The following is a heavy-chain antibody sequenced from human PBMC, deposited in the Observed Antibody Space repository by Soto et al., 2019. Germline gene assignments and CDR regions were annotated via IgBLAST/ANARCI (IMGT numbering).Heavy chain of an antibody. D-gene: IGHD5-12*01. CDR2: ISGSGGSI. V-gene: IGHV3-23*01. J-gene: IGHJ4*02. CDR1: GFTFSNYA. Sequence: EVQLLESGGGLVQPGGSLRLSCAVSGFTFSNYAMSWVRQAPGKGLEWVSVISGSGGSIFYADSVKGRFTISRDNSKKTLHLQMNSLRAEDTAVYYCAKDSGSSGLFDYWGQGTLVAVSS. CDR3: AKDSGSSGLFDY.